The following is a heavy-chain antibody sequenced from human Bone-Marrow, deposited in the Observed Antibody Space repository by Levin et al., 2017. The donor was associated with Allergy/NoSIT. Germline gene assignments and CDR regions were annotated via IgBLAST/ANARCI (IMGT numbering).Heavy chain of an antibody. Sequence: GESLKISCWASGYTFSSYGFSWVRQASGQGLEWIGWISPYNGHTNYAQKFQGRVTMTTDTSTSTVYMELGSLTSDDTAVYYCARDGEGSYRASQHWGQGTLVTVSS. CDR1: GYTFSSYG. CDR2: ISPYNGHT. J-gene: IGHJ1*01. D-gene: IGHD1-26*01. CDR3: ARDGEGSYRASQH. V-gene: IGHV1-18*01.